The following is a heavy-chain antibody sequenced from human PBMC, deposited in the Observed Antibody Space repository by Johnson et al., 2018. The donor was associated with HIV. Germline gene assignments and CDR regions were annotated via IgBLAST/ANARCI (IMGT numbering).Heavy chain of an antibody. CDR2: IWYDGSNK. CDR3: TNALIFDAFDI. D-gene: IGHD3-9*01. CDR1: GFTFSSYG. J-gene: IGHJ3*02. V-gene: IGHV3-33*06. Sequence: VQLVESGGGVVQPGRSLRLSCAASGFTFSSYGMHWVRQAPGKGLEWVAVIWYDGSNKYYADSVKGRFTISRDNSKNTLYLQMNSLRAEDTAVYYCTNALIFDAFDIWGQGTMVTVSS.